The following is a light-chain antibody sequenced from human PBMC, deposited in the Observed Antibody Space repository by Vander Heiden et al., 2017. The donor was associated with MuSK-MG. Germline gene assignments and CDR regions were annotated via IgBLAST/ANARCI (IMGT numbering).Light chain of an antibody. V-gene: IGLV2-11*01. CDR2: AVS. CDR3: CSYAGSYTPHVV. Sequence: QSALTQPRSVSVSPGQSVTISCTGTSSDLGSYTYVSWYQQHPGRAPKLMLYAVSERPSGVPDRFSGSKSGNTASLTISGLQAEDEADYYCCSYAGSYTPHVVFGGGTELTVL. CDR1: SSDLGSYTY. J-gene: IGLJ2*01.